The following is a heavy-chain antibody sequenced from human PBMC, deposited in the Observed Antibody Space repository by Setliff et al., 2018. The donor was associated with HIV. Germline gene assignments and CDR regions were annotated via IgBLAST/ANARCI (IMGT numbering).Heavy chain of an antibody. CDR1: GYTFTSYG. Sequence: ASVKVSCKASGYTFTSYGISWVRQAPGQGLEWMGWISGYNGNTKYVQKYQGRVTMTTDTSTSKVYMELRTLRSDDTAVYYCGRDPFWSGYDAFDIWGKGTMVTVS. J-gene: IGHJ3*02. V-gene: IGHV1-18*01. CDR3: GRDPFWSGYDAFDI. D-gene: IGHD3-3*01. CDR2: ISGYNGNT.